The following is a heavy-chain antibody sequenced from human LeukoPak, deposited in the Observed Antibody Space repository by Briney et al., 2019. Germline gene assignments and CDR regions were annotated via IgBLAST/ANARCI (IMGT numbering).Heavy chain of an antibody. Sequence: GGSLGLSCAASGFTFSSYSMNWVRQAPGKGLGWVSSISSSSSYIYYADSVKGRFTISRDNAKNSLYLQMNSLRAEDTAVYYCARDLSEYYYYGMDVWGQGTTVTVSS. CDR1: GFTFSSYS. J-gene: IGHJ6*02. CDR3: ARDLSEYYYYGMDV. D-gene: IGHD2/OR15-2a*01. CDR2: ISSSSSYI. V-gene: IGHV3-21*01.